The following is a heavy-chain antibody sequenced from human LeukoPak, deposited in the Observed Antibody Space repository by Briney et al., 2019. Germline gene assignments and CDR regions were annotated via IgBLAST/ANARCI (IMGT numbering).Heavy chain of an antibody. V-gene: IGHV3-7*01. CDR3: ARLSRTSVFDY. Sequence: PGGSLRLSCAASGFTFSSHWMSWVRQAPGKGLEWVANIEQGGSEKHYVDSVKGRSTISRDNARSSSYLQMNSLRAEDTAVYYCARLSRTSVFDYWGQGILVTVSS. D-gene: IGHD2/OR15-2a*01. CDR1: GFTFSSHW. CDR2: IEQGGSEK. J-gene: IGHJ4*02.